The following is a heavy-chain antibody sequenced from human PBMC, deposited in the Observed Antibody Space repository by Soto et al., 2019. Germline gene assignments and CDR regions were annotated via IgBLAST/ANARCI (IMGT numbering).Heavy chain of an antibody. V-gene: IGHV4-30-4*01. J-gene: IGHJ4*02. CDR1: GGSTSSGDYY. Sequence: SETLSLTCTVSGGSTSSGDYYWSWIRQPPGKGLEWIGYIYYSGSTYYNPSLKSRVTISVDTSKNQFSLKLSSVTAADTAVYYCASVHGDYYFDYWGQGTLVTVSS. CDR2: IYYSGST. CDR3: ASVHGDYYFDY. D-gene: IGHD4-17*01.